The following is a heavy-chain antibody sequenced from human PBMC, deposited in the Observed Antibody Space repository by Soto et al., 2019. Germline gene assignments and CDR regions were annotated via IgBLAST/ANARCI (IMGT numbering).Heavy chain of an antibody. CDR3: ARHIGMDYYDSSDPYYFAY. V-gene: IGHV5-51*01. CDR1: GYSFTSYW. D-gene: IGHD3-22*01. J-gene: IGHJ4*02. Sequence: GESLKISCKGSGYSFTSYWIGWVRQMPGKGLEWMGIIYPGDSDTRYSPSFQGQVTISADKSISTAYLQWSSLKASDTAMYYCARHIGMDYYDSSDPYYFAYWGQGTLVTVSS. CDR2: IYPGDSDT.